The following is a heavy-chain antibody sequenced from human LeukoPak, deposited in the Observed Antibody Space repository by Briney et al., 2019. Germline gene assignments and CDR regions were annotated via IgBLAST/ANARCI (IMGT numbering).Heavy chain of an antibody. CDR2: INPNSGDT. CDR1: GYTFTGYY. D-gene: IGHD3-3*01. CDR3: AREIRDYLDFNWFDP. Sequence: ASVKVSCKASGYTFTGYYMHWVRQAPGQGLEWMGWINPNSGDTNYAQKFQGRVTMTRDTSISTAYMELSRLRSDDTAVYYCAREIRDYLDFNWFDPWGQGTLVTVSS. J-gene: IGHJ5*02. V-gene: IGHV1-2*02.